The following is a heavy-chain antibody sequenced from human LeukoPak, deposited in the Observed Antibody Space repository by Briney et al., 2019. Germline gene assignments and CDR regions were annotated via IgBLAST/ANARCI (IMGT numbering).Heavy chain of an antibody. D-gene: IGHD6-13*01. CDR3: ARSDRIAAAGTAFDY. V-gene: IGHV4-61*02. CDR1: GGSISSGSYY. Sequence: SETLSLTCTVSGGSISSGSYYWSWIRQPAGQGLDSIGRIYTSGSNNYNPSLKSRVTISVDKSKNQFSLKLSSVTAADTAVYYCARSDRIAAAGTAFDYWGQGTLVTVSS. J-gene: IGHJ4*02. CDR2: IYTSGSN.